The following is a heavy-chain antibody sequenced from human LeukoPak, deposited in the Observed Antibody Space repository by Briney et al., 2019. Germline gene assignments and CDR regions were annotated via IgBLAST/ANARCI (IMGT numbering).Heavy chain of an antibody. Sequence: GGSLRLSCAASGFTFSNHAMHWVRQAPGKGLEWVTLVWYDGNRKYYADSVKGRFTISRDNSKNSVYLQLNSLRPEDTAMYYCARDGSIGVWGSYRYFDYWGQGTLVTVSS. CDR2: VWYDGNRK. CDR3: ARDGSIGVWGSYRYFDY. D-gene: IGHD3-16*02. V-gene: IGHV3-30*02. J-gene: IGHJ4*02. CDR1: GFTFSNHA.